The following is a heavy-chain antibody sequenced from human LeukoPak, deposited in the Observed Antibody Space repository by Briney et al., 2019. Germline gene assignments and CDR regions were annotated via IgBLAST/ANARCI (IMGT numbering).Heavy chain of an antibody. J-gene: IGHJ3*02. Sequence: GGSLRLSCAASGFTVSNYTINWVRQAPGKGLEWVSYISSGGSTIYYADSVKGRFTISRDNAKNSLYLQMNRLRAEDTAVYYCARDASQFNSGSVHDAFDIWGQGTMVTVSS. D-gene: IGHD3-10*01. CDR2: ISSGGSTI. V-gene: IGHV3-48*04. CDR3: ARDASQFNSGSVHDAFDI. CDR1: GFTVSNYT.